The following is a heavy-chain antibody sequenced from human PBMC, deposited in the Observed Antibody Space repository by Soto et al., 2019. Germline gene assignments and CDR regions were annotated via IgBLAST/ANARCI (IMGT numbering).Heavy chain of an antibody. V-gene: IGHV3-23*01. CDR3: AKSLDYYDSSGFSFDP. CDR2: ISGSGGST. J-gene: IGHJ5*02. Sequence: GGSLRLSCAASGFTFSSYAMSWVRQAPGKGLEWVSAISGSGGSTYYANSVKGRFTISRDNSKNTLYLQMNSLRAEDTAVYYCAKSLDYYDSSGFSFDPWGQGTLVTVSS. CDR1: GFTFSSYA. D-gene: IGHD3-22*01.